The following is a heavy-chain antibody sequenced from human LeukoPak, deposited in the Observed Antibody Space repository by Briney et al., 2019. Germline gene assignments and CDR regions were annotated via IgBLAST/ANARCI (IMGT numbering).Heavy chain of an antibody. CDR2: IKQDGSEK. J-gene: IGHJ6*02. D-gene: IGHD3-9*01. V-gene: IGHV3-7*03. CDR3: ARDKYYDILTGYYRYYYGMDV. Sequence: PGGSLRLSCAASGFTFSSYWMSWVRQAPGKGLEWVANIKQDGSEKYYVDSVKGRFTISRDNAKNSLYLQMYSLRAEDTAVYYCARDKYYDILTGYYRYYYGMDVWGQGTTVTVSS. CDR1: GFTFSSYW.